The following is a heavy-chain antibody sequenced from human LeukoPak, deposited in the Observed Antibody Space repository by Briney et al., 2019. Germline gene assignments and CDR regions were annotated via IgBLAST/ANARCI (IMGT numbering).Heavy chain of an antibody. D-gene: IGHD2-15*01. V-gene: IGHV3-74*01. CDR2: INSDGSST. J-gene: IGHJ6*03. Sequence: GGSLTLSCAASGFTFSSYWMHWVRQAPGKGLVWVSRINSDGSSTSYADSVKGRFTISRDNAKNTLYLQMNSLRAEDTAVYYCARDPLFYCSGGSCPGYMDVWGKGTTVTVSS. CDR1: GFTFSSYW. CDR3: ARDPLFYCSGGSCPGYMDV.